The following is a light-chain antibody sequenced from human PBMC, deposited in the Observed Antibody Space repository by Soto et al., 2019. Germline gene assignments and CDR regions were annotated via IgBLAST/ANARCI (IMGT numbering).Light chain of an antibody. V-gene: IGKV3-15*01. J-gene: IGKJ4*01. CDR1: QSVGNN. CDR2: GAS. CDR3: QQYHDWPPLT. Sequence: EIVMTQSPVTLSVSPGERATLSCRASQSVGNNLAWYQQQPGQAPRLLIHGASTRATGVPGRFSGSGSGTEFPLTIASLQSEDFAVYYCQQYHDWPPLTFGGGTKVEIK.